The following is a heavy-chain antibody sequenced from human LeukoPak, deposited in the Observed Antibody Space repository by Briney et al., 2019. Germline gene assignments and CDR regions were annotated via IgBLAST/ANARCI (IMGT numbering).Heavy chain of an antibody. D-gene: IGHD3-10*01. Sequence: SVKVSCKASGGTFSSCAISWVRQAPGQGLEWMGRIIPILGIANYAQKFQGRVTITADKSTSTAYMELSSLRSEDTAVYYCARAFTMVRGVPDYWGQGTLVTVSS. V-gene: IGHV1-69*04. J-gene: IGHJ4*02. CDR1: GGTFSSCA. CDR2: IIPILGIA. CDR3: ARAFTMVRGVPDY.